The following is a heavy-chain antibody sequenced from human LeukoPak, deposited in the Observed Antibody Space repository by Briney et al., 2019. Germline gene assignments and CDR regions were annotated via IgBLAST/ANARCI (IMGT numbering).Heavy chain of an antibody. CDR3: GGDTSGYYPSY. J-gene: IGHJ4*02. V-gene: IGHV3-48*04. CDR1: GFPFSSYS. CDR2: ISDSSSTM. D-gene: IGHD3-22*01. Sequence: GGSLRLSCVAYGFPFSSYSMYWVRQAPGKGLQWVSYISDSSSTMNYEDSVKGRFTISRDNAQNSLYLQMNSLRAEDTAVYYCGGDTSGYYPSYWGQGILVTVSS.